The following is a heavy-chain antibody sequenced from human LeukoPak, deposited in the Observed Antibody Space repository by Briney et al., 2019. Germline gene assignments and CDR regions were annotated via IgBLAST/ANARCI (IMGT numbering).Heavy chain of an antibody. CDR1: GYTFTSYG. D-gene: IGHD3-3*01. CDR3: ARLLFLEWPDSYFDY. Sequence: ASVKVSCKASGYTFTSYGISWVRQAPGQGLEWMGWISAYNGNTNYAQKLQGRVTMTTDTSTSTAYMELRSLRSDDTAVYYCARLLFLEWPDSYFDYWGQGTLVTVSS. CDR2: ISAYNGNT. J-gene: IGHJ4*02. V-gene: IGHV1-18*01.